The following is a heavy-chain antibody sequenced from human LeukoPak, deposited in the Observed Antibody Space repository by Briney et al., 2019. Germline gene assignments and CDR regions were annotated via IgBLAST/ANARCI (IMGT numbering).Heavy chain of an antibody. CDR2: ISSSSSYI. V-gene: IGHV3-21*01. J-gene: IGHJ3*02. Sequence: PGGSLRLSCAASGFTFSSYSMNWVRQAPGKGLEWVSSISSSSSYIYYADSVKGRFTISRDNAKNSLYLQMNSLRAEDTAVYYCARATMRGVDAFDIWGQGTMVTVSS. CDR1: GFTFSSYS. D-gene: IGHD3-22*01. CDR3: ARATMRGVDAFDI.